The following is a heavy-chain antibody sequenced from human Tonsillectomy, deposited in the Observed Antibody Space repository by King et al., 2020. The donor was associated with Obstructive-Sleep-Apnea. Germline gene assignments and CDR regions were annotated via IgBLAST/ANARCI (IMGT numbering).Heavy chain of an antibody. D-gene: IGHD6-13*01. J-gene: IGHJ5*02. CDR2: IYYSGST. V-gene: IGHV4-39*07. Sequence: QLQESGPGLVKPSETLSLTCTVSGGSISSSSYYWGWIRQPPGKGLEWIGSIYYSGSTYYNPSLKSRVTISVDTSKNQFSLKLSSVTAADTAVYYCARPVLSNLSWYGRTSELRADGGFDPWGQGTLVTVSS. CDR1: GGSISSSSYY. CDR3: ARPVLSNLSWYGRTSELRADGGFDP.